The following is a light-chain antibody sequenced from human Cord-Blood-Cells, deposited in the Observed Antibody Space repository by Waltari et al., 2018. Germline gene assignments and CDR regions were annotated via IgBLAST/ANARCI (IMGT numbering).Light chain of an antibody. Sequence: DIHMTQSPSTLSASVGDRVTITCRASQSISSWLAWYQQKPGKAPKLLIYGASSLESGVPSRFSGSGSGTEFTLTISSLQPDDFATYYCQQYNSYSQTFGQGTKVEIK. V-gene: IGKV1-5*01. CDR1: QSISSW. CDR2: GAS. J-gene: IGKJ1*01. CDR3: QQYNSYSQT.